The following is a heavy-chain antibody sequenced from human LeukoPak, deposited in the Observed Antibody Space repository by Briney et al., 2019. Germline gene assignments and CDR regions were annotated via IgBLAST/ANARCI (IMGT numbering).Heavy chain of an antibody. CDR1: GGSISRSPYY. D-gene: IGHD6-6*01. CDR3: APQGGSSSWFDP. CDR2: IYYDGTT. Sequence: SETLSLTCTVSGGSISRSPYYWGWIRQPPGKGLEWIGSIYYDGTTYYSPTLKSRVAISVDTSKNQFSLKLNSVTAADTAVYYCAPQGGSSSWFDPWGQGTLATVSS. V-gene: IGHV4-39*01. J-gene: IGHJ5*02.